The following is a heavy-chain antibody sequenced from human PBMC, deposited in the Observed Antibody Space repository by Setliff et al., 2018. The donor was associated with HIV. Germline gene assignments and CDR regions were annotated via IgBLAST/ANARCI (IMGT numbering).Heavy chain of an antibody. CDR3: ARSALYGDNFRIFWYFDV. V-gene: IGHV4-39*07. CDR1: GDSIGITNYY. J-gene: IGHJ2*01. CDR2: IYQSGRT. Sequence: SETLSLTCIASGDSIGITNYYWGWIRQPPGRGLEWVGSIYQSGRTFYSPSLSGRVTVSIATSKNQFSLKLTSVTAADTAVYYCARSALYGDNFRIFWYFDVWGRGTLVTVSS. D-gene: IGHD4-17*01.